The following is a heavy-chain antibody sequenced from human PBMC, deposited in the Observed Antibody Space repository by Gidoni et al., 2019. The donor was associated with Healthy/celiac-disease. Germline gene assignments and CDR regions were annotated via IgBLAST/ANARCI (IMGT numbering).Heavy chain of an antibody. CDR3: ARREDTAAPLDY. D-gene: IGHD5-18*01. J-gene: IGHJ4*02. V-gene: IGHV3-33*01. CDR2: IWYDGINK. Sequence: QVQLVESGGGVVQTGRSLRLSCAASGFTFSREGMHWVRQATGTGLEWVAVIWYDGINKYYADSVKGRFTISRDNSKNTLYLQMNSLRAEDTAVYYCARREDTAAPLDYWGQGTLVTVSS. CDR1: GFTFSREG.